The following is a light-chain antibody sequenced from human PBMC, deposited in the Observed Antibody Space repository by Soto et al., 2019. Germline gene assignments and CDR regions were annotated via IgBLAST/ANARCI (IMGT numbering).Light chain of an antibody. CDR1: QSLSSY. V-gene: IGKV3-11*01. J-gene: IGKJ5*01. CDR3: QQRSNWPPIP. Sequence: SPATLSLSPGERATLSCRASQSLSSYLAWYQQKPGQAPRLLIYDASNRATGIPARFSGSGSGTDFTLTISSLEPEDFAVYYWQQRSNWPPIPFGQGTRLEIK. CDR2: DAS.